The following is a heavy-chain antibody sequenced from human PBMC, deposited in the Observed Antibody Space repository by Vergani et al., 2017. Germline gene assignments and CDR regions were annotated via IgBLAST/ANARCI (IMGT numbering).Heavy chain of an antibody. CDR2: IHYSENT. V-gene: IGHV4-59*11. D-gene: IGHD6-19*01. CDR3: ASDTHSGQRADR. CDR1: FDSIRNLY. J-gene: IGHJ5*02. Sequence: QVQLQESGPGLVKSSETLSLICSVSFDSIRNLYCNWIRQPPGKGLEWIGSIHYSENTNYNPSLKTRVTISVDTSKNQFSLTWTSVTAADTAVYYCASDTHSGQRADRWGQGILVTVTS.